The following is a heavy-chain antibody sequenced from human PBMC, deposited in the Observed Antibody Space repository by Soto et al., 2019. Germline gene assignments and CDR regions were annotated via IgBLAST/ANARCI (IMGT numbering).Heavy chain of an antibody. CDR1: GFTFDDYA. D-gene: IGHD6-13*01. J-gene: IGHJ4*02. CDR2: ISWNSGSI. CDR3: AKAQGSSWYVATDFDY. Sequence: GGSLRLSFAPSGFTFDDYAMHWVRQAPGKGLECVSGISWNSGSIGYADSVKGRFTISRDNAKNSLYLQMNSLRAEDTALYYCAKAQGSSWYVATDFDYWRQGTLVTVSS. V-gene: IGHV3-9*01.